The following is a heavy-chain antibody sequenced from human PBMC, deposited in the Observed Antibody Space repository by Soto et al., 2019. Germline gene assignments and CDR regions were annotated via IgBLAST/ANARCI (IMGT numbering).Heavy chain of an antibody. D-gene: IGHD6-13*01. CDR3: ARDPGIAAAGTRVGYYYYGMDV. CDR1: GGSISSGSYY. V-gene: IGHV4-31*03. Sequence: SETLSLTCTVSGGSISSGSYYWSWIRQHPGKGLEWIGYIYCSGSTYYNPSLKSRVTISVDTSKNQFSLKLSSVTAADTAVYYCARDPGIAAAGTRVGYYYYGMDVWGQGTTVTFSS. J-gene: IGHJ6*02. CDR2: IYCSGST.